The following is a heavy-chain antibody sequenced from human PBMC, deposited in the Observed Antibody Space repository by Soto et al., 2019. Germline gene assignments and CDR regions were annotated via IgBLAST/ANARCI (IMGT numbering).Heavy chain of an antibody. D-gene: IGHD3-10*01. CDR3: IGSFPF. CDR2: IRSQPYGGTA. V-gene: IGHV3-49*03. J-gene: IGHJ4*02. CDR1: GFPFGNFL. Sequence: PGGSLRLSCTASGFPFGNFLMSWFRQAPGKGMEWVGFIRSQPYGGTAEYAASVRGRSTISRDDSKGIAYLQMNSLQTEDSGVYYCIGSFPFWGQGTLVTVSS.